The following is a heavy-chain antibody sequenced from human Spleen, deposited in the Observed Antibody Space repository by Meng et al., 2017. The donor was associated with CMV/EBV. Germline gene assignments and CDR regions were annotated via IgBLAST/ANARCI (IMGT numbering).Heavy chain of an antibody. Sequence: ASVKVSCKTSGYTFTTYFIHWVRQAPGQGLEWMGMINSSGGSTYYAQNFLGRLTITSDESTSTAYMELSSLRSEDTAVYYCAREDDSGGWYYWGQGTLVTVSS. CDR3: AREDDSGGWYY. V-gene: IGHV1-46*01. D-gene: IGHD3-22*01. J-gene: IGHJ4*02. CDR1: GYTFTTYF. CDR2: INSSGGST.